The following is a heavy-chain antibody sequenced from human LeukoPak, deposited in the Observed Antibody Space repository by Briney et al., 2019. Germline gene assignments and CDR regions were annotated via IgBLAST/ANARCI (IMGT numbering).Heavy chain of an antibody. CDR1: GFTFSSYA. J-gene: IGHJ4*02. V-gene: IGHV3-23*01. D-gene: IGHD6-19*01. CDR3: ARGLTPEYRTEKVAGTFDY. Sequence: GSLRLSCAASGFTFSSYAMSWVRQAPGKGLEWVSAISGSGGSTYYADSVKGRFTISRDNSKNTLYLQMNSLRAEDTAVYYCARGLTPEYRTEKVAGTFDYCGQGTLVTVSS. CDR2: ISGSGGST.